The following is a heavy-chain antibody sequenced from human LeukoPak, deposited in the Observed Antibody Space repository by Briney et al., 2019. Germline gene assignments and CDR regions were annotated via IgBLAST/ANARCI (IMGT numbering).Heavy chain of an antibody. D-gene: IGHD3-3*01. CDR1: GYSFTTYG. Sequence: ASVKVPRKASGYSFTTYGISWVRQAPGQGLEWMGWINSNNGDTNYAGKVQGRVTMTTDTSTSTAYMELRSLRSDDTAVYYCARWRGFTGSIDENWFDPWGQGTLVTVSS. CDR2: INSNNGDT. CDR3: ARWRGFTGSIDENWFDP. V-gene: IGHV1-18*01. J-gene: IGHJ5*02.